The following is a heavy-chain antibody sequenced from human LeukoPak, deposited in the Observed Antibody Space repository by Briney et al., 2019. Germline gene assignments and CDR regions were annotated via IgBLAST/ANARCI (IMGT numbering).Heavy chain of an antibody. CDR2: IYYSGST. CDR1: GGSISSSSYY. J-gene: IGHJ4*02. CDR3: ARQPYDSSMLNY. D-gene: IGHD3-22*01. V-gene: IGHV4-39*01. Sequence: PSETLSLTCTVSGGSISSSSYYWGWIRQPPGKGLEWIGSIYYSGSTYYNPSLKSRVTISVDTSKNQFSLKLSSVTAADTAVYYCARQPYDSSMLNYWGQGTLVTVSS.